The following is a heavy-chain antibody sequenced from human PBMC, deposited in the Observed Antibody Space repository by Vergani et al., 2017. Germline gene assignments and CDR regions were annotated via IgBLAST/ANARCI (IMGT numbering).Heavy chain of an antibody. CDR3: ATSKLGYYDSSAFDI. V-gene: IGHV4-59*01. D-gene: IGHD3-22*01. CDR1: GGSISSYY. Sequence: QVQLQESGPGLVKPSETLSLTCTVSGGSISSYYWSWIRQPPGKGLEWIGYIYYSGSTNYNPSLKSRVTISVDTSKNQFSLKLGSVTAADTAVYYCATSKLGYYDSSAFDIWGQGTMVTVSS. J-gene: IGHJ3*02. CDR2: IYYSGST.